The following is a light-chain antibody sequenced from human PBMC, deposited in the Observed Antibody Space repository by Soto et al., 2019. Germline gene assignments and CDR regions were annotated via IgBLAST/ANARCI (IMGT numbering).Light chain of an antibody. CDR1: RSDVGGYKF. V-gene: IGLV2-14*01. J-gene: IGLJ2*01. Sequence: QSALTQPASVSGSPGQAITITCTGTRSDVGGYKFVSWYQQYPGRAPTLIIFEVNHRPSGISNRFSGSKSGNTASLTISGLQAEDEAHYYCSSYTGRSTLVFGGGTKLTVL. CDR2: EVN. CDR3: SSYTGRSTLV.